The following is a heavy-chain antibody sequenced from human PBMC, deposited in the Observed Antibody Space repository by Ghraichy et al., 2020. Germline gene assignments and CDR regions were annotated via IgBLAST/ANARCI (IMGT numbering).Heavy chain of an antibody. Sequence: SETLSLTCTVSGDSISSSTYYWGWMRQSPKKGLEWVGSIYYSEITYYNPSVQSRITISVDTSKNQFSLRLTSVTAADTAVYYCARHNFHLYAVAGTFDFWGQGALVTVSS. D-gene: IGHD6-13*01. CDR1: GDSISSSTYY. CDR2: IYYSEIT. J-gene: IGHJ4*02. CDR3: ARHNFHLYAVAGTFDF. V-gene: IGHV4-39*01.